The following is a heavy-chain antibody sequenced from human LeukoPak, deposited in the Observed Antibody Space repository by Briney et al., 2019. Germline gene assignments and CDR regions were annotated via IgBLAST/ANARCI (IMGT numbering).Heavy chain of an antibody. V-gene: IGHV1-8*01. D-gene: IGHD6-19*01. CDR3: ARGSAVGDAFDI. CDR1: GYTFTSYD. Sequence: EASVKVSCKASGYTFTSYDINWVRQATGQGLEGMGWMNPNSGNTGYAQKFQGRVTMTRNTSISTAYMELSSLRSEDTAVYYCARGSAVGDAFDIWGQGTMVTVSS. J-gene: IGHJ3*02. CDR2: MNPNSGNT.